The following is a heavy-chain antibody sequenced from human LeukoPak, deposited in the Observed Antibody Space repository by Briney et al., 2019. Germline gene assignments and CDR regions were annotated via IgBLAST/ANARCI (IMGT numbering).Heavy chain of an antibody. J-gene: IGHJ6*02. D-gene: IGHD4-17*01. V-gene: IGHV4-61*02. CDR2: TYSSGGT. Sequence: SESLSLTCAVSGGSISSGSYYWNWIRQPAGKGLEWIGRTYSSGGTNYSPSLKSRVTISVDTSKNQFSLKLSSVTAADTAVYYCARRDPGILTQHDYGDYTGPALDVWGQGTTVTVSS. CDR1: GGSISSGSYY. CDR3: ARRDPGILTQHDYGDYTGPALDV.